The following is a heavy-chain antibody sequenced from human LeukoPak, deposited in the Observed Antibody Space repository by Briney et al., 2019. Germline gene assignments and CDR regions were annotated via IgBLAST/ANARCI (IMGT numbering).Heavy chain of an antibody. CDR2: ISGTSDRT. CDR1: GFTFSSYA. V-gene: IGHV3-23*01. D-gene: IGHD1-26*01. CDR3: AKHLEAQWELLDY. Sequence: GGSLRLSCAASGFTFSSYAMSWVRQAPGEGLEWVSTISGTSDRTYYADSVKGRFSISRDNSKNTLYLQMNSLRAEDTAVYYCAKHLEAQWELLDYWGQGTLVTVSS. J-gene: IGHJ4*02.